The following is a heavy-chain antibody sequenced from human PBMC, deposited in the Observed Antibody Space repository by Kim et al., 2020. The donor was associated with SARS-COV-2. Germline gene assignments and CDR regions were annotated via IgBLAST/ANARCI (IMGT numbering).Heavy chain of an antibody. V-gene: IGHV4-34*01. CDR1: GGSFSGYY. CDR2: INHSGST. CDR3: ASGWLDYYFDY. Sequence: SETLSLTCAVYGGSFSGYYWSWIRQPPGKGLEWIGEINHSGSTNYNPSLKSRVTISVDTSKNQFSLKLSSVTAADTAVYYCASGWLDYYFDYWGQGTLVT. J-gene: IGHJ4*02. D-gene: IGHD6-19*01.